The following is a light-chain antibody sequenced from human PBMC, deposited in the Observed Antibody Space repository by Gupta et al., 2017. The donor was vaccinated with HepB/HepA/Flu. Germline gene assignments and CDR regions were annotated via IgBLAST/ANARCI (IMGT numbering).Light chain of an antibody. V-gene: IGKV1-39*01. Sequence: DIQITQSQPSLSASVADRVTITCRASQTHSSYLNWYQQKPGKAPKLLIYAASSLQSGVPSRFSGTGSGTDFTLTISSLQPEDFATYYCQQSYRTLRTFGQGTKVEIK. CDR1: QTHSSY. CDR3: QQSYRTLRT. CDR2: AAS. J-gene: IGKJ1*01.